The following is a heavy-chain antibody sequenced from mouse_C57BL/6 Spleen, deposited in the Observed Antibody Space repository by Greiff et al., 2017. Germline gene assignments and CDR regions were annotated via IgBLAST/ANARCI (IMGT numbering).Heavy chain of an antibody. Sequence: EVQLVESGGDLVKPGGSLKLSCAASGFTFSSYGMSWVRQTPDKRLEWVATISSGGSYTYYPDSVKGRFTISRDNAKNTLYLQMSSLESEDTAMYYCARHDLGGFDYWGQGTTLTVSS. CDR2: ISSGGSYT. D-gene: IGHD4-1*01. CDR3: ARHDLGGFDY. CDR1: GFTFSSYG. J-gene: IGHJ2*01. V-gene: IGHV5-6*01.